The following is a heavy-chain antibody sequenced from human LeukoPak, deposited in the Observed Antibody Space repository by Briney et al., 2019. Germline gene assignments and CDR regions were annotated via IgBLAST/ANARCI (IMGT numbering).Heavy chain of an antibody. CDR3: ARGAEYYDFWSGYLSPSDAFDI. Sequence: SETLSLTCAVYGGSFSGYYWSWIRQPAGKGLEWIGRIYTSGSTNYNPSLKSRVTMSVDTSKNQFSLKLSSVTAADTAVYYCARGAEYYDFWSGYLSPSDAFDIWGQGTMVTVSS. V-gene: IGHV4-59*10. CDR1: GGSFSGYY. J-gene: IGHJ3*02. CDR2: IYTSGST. D-gene: IGHD3-3*01.